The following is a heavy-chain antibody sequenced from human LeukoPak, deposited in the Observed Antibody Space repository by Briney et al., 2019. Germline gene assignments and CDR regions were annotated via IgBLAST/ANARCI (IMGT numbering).Heavy chain of an antibody. D-gene: IGHD1-20*01. CDR1: GGSISTYY. CDR3: ARQFGINGTTDYFDY. Sequence: SETLSLTCTVSGGSISTYYWTWIRQPPGKGLEWIGYIDYSGSTNYNPSLKSRVTISVDTSKNQFSLKLSSVTAADTAVYYCARQFGINGTTDYFDYWGQGTLVTVSS. CDR2: IDYSGST. V-gene: IGHV4-59*08. J-gene: IGHJ4*02.